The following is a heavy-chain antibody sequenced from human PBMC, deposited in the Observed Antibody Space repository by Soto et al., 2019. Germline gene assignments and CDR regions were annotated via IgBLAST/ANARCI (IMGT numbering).Heavy chain of an antibody. V-gene: IGHV4-59*01. CDR1: GGSISSYY. CDR2: IYYSGST. J-gene: IGHJ4*02. D-gene: IGHD3-9*01. CDR3: ARDAYDILTGFDY. Sequence: SETLSLTCTVSGGSISSYYWSWIRQPPGKGLEWIGYIYYSGSTNYNPSLKSRVTISVDTSKNQFSPKLSSVTAADTAVYYCARDAYDILTGFDYWGQGTLVTVSS.